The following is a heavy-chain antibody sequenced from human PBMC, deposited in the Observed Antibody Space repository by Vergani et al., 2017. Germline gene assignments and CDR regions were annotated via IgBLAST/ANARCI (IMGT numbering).Heavy chain of an antibody. Sequence: QVQLQQWGAGLLKPSETLSLTCTVSGGSISSYYWSWIRQPAGKGLEWIGRIYTSGSTNYNPSLKSRVTMSVDTSKNQFSLKLSSVTAADTAVYYCAREVQGIAAAGTKLFDPWGQGTLVTVSS. CDR1: GGSISSYY. CDR3: AREVQGIAAAGTKLFDP. V-gene: IGHV4-59*10. CDR2: IYTSGST. J-gene: IGHJ5*02. D-gene: IGHD6-13*01.